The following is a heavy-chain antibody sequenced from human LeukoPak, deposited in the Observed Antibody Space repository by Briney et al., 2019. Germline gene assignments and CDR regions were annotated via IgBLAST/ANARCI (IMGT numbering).Heavy chain of an antibody. CDR3: ARAPHTSPTDYYFDF. Sequence: SETLSLTCTVSGGSISSYYWSWIRQPAGKGPEWIGTVYRSGSAYHNPSLKSRLTISIDTSKNQFSLKLTSVTAADTALYFCARAPHTSPTDYYFDFWGPGTLVTVSS. J-gene: IGHJ4*02. V-gene: IGHV4-4*07. CDR1: GGSISSYY. CDR2: VYRSGSA. D-gene: IGHD1-14*01.